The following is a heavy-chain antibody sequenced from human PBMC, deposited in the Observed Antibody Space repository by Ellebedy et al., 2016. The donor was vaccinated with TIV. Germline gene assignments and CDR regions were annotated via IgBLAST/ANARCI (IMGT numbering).Heavy chain of an antibody. CDR1: GFPFSSYA. CDR2: ISDSGGNT. Sequence: GESLKISCAASGFPFSSYAMSWVRQAPGKGLEWVSSISDSGGNTYYADSVRGRFTFSRDNSKNTLYLQMNSLRAEDTAVYYCAKGWLEAGAGTDFDYWGRGTLVTVSS. J-gene: IGHJ4*02. V-gene: IGHV3-23*01. CDR3: AKGWLEAGAGTDFDY. D-gene: IGHD6-13*01.